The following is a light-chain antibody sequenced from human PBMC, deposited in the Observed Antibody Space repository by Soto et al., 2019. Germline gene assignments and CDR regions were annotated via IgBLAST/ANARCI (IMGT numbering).Light chain of an antibody. CDR3: QQYGSSPYT. Sequence: EIVLTQSPGTLSLSPGERATLSCRASQSVSSSFLAWYQQKPGQAPRLLIYGASFRATGIPDRFSGSGSGTDFPLTISRLEPEDFAVYYCQQYGSSPYTFGQGTKLEIK. CDR2: GAS. CDR1: QSVSSSF. J-gene: IGKJ2*01. V-gene: IGKV3-20*01.